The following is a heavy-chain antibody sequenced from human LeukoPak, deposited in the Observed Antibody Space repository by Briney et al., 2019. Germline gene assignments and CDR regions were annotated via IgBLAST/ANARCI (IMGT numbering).Heavy chain of an antibody. CDR2: ISWNSGSI. D-gene: IGHD3-3*01. V-gene: IGHV3-9*01. CDR1: GFTFDDYA. J-gene: IGHJ6*02. CDR3: ARRSAGTWYYDFWSGYHPDYYYGMDV. Sequence: GRSLRLSCAASGFTFDDYAMHWVRQAPGKGLEWVSGISWNSGSIGYADSVKGRFTISRDNAKNSLYLQMNSLRAEDTAVYYCARRSAGTWYYDFWSGYHPDYYYGMDVWGQGTTVTVSS.